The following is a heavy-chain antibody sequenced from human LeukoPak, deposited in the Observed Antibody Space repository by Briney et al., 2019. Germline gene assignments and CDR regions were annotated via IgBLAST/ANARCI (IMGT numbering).Heavy chain of an antibody. V-gene: IGHV4-59*12. CDR1: GCSISSYY. J-gene: IGHJ6*03. Sequence: PSETLSLICTVSGCSISSYYWSWIRQPPGTGLEWIGYSYYSGSTNYIPSLKSRVTISVDTSKNQFSLKLSSVTAADTAVYYCARGYCSGGSCYSSYYYSYMDVWGKGTTVTVSS. D-gene: IGHD2-15*01. CDR3: ARGYCSGGSCYSSYYYSYMDV. CDR2: SYYSGST.